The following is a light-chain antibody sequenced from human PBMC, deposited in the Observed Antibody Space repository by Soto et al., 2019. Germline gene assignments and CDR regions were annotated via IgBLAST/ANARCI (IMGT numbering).Light chain of an antibody. Sequence: EIVLTQSPAPLSLSPGERATLSCRASQIVSKYLAWYQQKPGQAPRLLIYDAAVRETGIPARFSGSGSGTDFTLTISSLQPEDFAIYYCQQRSNWLTFGGGTKVEIK. CDR2: DAA. J-gene: IGKJ4*01. V-gene: IGKV3-11*01. CDR1: QIVSKY. CDR3: QQRSNWLT.